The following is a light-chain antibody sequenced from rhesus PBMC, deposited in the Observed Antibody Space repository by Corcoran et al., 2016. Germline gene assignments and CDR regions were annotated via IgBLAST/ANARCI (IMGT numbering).Light chain of an antibody. J-gene: IGLJ1*01. Sequence: SGLTQEPALSVALGHTVRMTCQGDSLKTYYASWYQQKPGQVPVLVIYGNTNRPSGIPGRFSGTWSGNTGSLTITGAQVEDEADYYCGSWDNSGNHYIFGAGTRLTVL. V-gene: IGLV3S11*01. CDR3: GSWDNSGNHYI. CDR1: SLKTYY. CDR2: GNT.